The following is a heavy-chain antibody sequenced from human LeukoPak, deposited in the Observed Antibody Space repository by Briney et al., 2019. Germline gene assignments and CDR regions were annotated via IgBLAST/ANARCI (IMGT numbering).Heavy chain of an antibody. V-gene: IGHV3-74*01. J-gene: IGHJ4*02. Sequence: GGSLRLSYAASGFTFSNSWLHWVRQAPGKGLVWVSRINERGSSTSYADSVKGRFTISRDNAKNTLCLQMNNLRADDTAVYYCAGGRLVATSKAVAIDYWGQGTLVTVSS. CDR2: INERGSST. CDR1: GFTFSNSW. D-gene: IGHD5-12*01. CDR3: AGGRLVATSKAVAIDY.